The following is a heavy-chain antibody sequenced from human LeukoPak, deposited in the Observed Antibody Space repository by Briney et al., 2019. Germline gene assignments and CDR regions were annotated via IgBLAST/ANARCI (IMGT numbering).Heavy chain of an antibody. CDR3: AGGKAWRSYSSGWYGHY. Sequence: GASVKVSCKASGYTFTSYDINWVRQATGQGLEWMGWMNPNSGNTGYAQKFQGRVTMTRNTSISTAYMELSSLRSEDTAVYYCAGGKAWRSYSSGWYGHYWGQGTLVTVSS. CDR2: MNPNSGNT. J-gene: IGHJ4*02. CDR1: GYTFTSYD. D-gene: IGHD6-19*01. V-gene: IGHV1-8*01.